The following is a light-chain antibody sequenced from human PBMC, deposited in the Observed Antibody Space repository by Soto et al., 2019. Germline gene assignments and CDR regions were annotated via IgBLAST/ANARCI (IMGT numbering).Light chain of an antibody. CDR3: QQYGTSEII. CDR2: GAS. CDR1: QSVSSSY. Sequence: EIVLTQSPGTLSLSPGERATLSCRASQSVSSSYLAWYQQKPGQAPRLLIYGASSRATGIPDRFSGSGSGTDFTLTISSLEPEDFAVFFCQQYGTSEIIFGQGTRLEIK. J-gene: IGKJ5*01. V-gene: IGKV3-20*01.